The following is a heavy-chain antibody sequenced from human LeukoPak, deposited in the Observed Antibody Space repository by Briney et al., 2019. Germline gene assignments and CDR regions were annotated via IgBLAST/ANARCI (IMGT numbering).Heavy chain of an antibody. CDR3: ARDRGYSGYDYYYYGMDV. CDR1: GYTFTSYG. D-gene: IGHD5-12*01. V-gene: IGHV1-18*01. CDR2: ISAYNGNT. J-gene: IGHJ6*02. Sequence: GASVKVSCKASGYTFTSYGISWVRQAPGQGLEWMGWISAYNGNTNYAQKLQGRVTMTTDTSTSTAYMELRSLRSDDTAVYYGARDRGYSGYDYYYYGMDVWGQGTTVTVSS.